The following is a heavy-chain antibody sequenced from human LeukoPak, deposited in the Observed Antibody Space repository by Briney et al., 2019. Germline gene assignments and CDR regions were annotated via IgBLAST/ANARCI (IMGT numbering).Heavy chain of an antibody. CDR1: GFNSGAYE. J-gene: IGHJ4*02. D-gene: IGHD3-22*01. Sequence: GGSLRLSFEAPGFNSGAYEINWARQAPGKGLEWVAYFAGSDTTTYYADSVKGRFTISRDNARNSLYLQMNSLRAEDTALYYCTTLGYHLDSWGQGTLVTVSS. CDR2: FAGSDTTT. CDR3: TTLGYHLDS. V-gene: IGHV3-48*03.